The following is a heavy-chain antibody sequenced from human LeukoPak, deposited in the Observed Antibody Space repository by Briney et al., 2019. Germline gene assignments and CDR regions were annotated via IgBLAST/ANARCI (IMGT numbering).Heavy chain of an antibody. CDR2: IYYSGST. V-gene: IGHV4-59*08. CDR1: GVSISSYY. J-gene: IGHJ4*02. Sequence: SETLSLTCTVSGVSISSYYWSWIRQPPGKGLEWIGYIYYSGSTNYNPSLKSRVTISVDTSKNHFSLKLNSVTAADTAVYYCARAYYSDSNAPYYFDYWGQGTLVTVSS. CDR3: ARAYYSDSNAPYYFDY. D-gene: IGHD3-22*01.